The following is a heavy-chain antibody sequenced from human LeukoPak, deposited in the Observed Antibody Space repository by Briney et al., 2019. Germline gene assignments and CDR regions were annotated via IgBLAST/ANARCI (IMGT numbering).Heavy chain of an antibody. V-gene: IGHV5-51*01. CDR3: ARLVGSPFYYGSGTYLDY. D-gene: IGHD3-10*01. CDR2: IYPGDSDT. CDR1: GYSFTSYW. J-gene: IGHJ4*02. Sequence: GESLKISCKGSGYSFTSYWIGWVRQMPGKGLEWMGIIYPGDSDTRYSPSFQGQVTISADKSIITAYLRWSSLKASDTAIYYCARLVGSPFYYGSGTYLDYWGQGTLVTVSS.